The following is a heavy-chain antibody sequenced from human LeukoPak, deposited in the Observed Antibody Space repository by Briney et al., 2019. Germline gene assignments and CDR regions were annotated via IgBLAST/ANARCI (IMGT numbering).Heavy chain of an antibody. Sequence: GASVKVSCKASGYTFTSYYMHWVRQAPGQGLEWMGIINPSGGSTSYAQKFQGRVTMTRDTSTSTVYMELSSLRSEDTAVCYCARLTFTIFGVVKNAFDIWGQGTVVTVSS. CDR1: GYTFTSYY. V-gene: IGHV1-46*01. D-gene: IGHD3-3*01. J-gene: IGHJ3*02. CDR2: INPSGGST. CDR3: ARLTFTIFGVVKNAFDI.